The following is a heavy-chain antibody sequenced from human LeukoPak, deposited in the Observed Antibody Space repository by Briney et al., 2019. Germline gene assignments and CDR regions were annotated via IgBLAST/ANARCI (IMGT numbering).Heavy chain of an antibody. CDR3: TRGHAAGD. J-gene: IGHJ4*02. V-gene: IGHV1-8*01. D-gene: IGHD6-19*01. Sequence: GASVKVSCKASGYTFTNNDINWVRQATGQGIEWMGWVSPDSGDTGYAPNFRGRVTMTTDTSINTAYMELTSLTSEDTAIYYCTRGHAAGDWGQGTLVTVSS. CDR1: GYTFTNND. CDR2: VSPDSGDT.